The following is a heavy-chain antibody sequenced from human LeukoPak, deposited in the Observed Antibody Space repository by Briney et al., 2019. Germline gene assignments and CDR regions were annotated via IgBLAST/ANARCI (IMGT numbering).Heavy chain of an antibody. D-gene: IGHD2-2*01. J-gene: IGHJ4*02. CDR2: ISGSGGST. V-gene: IGHV3-23*01. Sequence: QTGGSLRLSCAASGFTFSSYAMSWVRQAPGKGLEWVSAISGSGGSTYYADSVKGRFTISRDNSKNTLYLQMNSLRAEDTAVYYCARGGLAFIVVVPAVFGGPPDYWGQGTLVTVSS. CDR1: GFTFSSYA. CDR3: ARGGLAFIVVVPAVFGGPPDY.